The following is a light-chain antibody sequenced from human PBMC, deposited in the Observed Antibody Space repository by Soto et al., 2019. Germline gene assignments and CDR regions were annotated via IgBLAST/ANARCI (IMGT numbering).Light chain of an antibody. CDR3: SSFTGSDNP. J-gene: IGLJ2*01. CDR2: EVS. CDR1: SSDIGDYNY. Sequence: QSALTQPASVSGSPGQSITISCTGTSSDIGDYNYVSWYQQHPDKAPKLIIYEVSQRPSGVPDRFSGSKSGNTASLTVSGLQLEDEADYYCSSFTGSDNPFGGGTKLTVL. V-gene: IGLV2-8*01.